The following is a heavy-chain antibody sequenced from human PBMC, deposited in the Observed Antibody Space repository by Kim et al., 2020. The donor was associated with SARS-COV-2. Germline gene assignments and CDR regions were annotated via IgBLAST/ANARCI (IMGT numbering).Heavy chain of an antibody. Sequence: SETLSLTCTVSGGSISSDGYYWGWIRQPPGKGLEWIGDIYYSGTTYYDPSLKSLVTISVDMSKNQFSLRLTSVTAADTAIYYCARKGGPYGGVDYWDQGT. CDR1: GGSISSDGYY. CDR3: ARKGGPYGGVDY. CDR2: IYYSGTT. J-gene: IGHJ4*02. D-gene: IGHD1-26*01. V-gene: IGHV4-39*07.